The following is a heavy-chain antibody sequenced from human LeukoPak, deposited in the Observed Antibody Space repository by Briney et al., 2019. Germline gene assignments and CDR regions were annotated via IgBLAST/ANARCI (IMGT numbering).Heavy chain of an antibody. D-gene: IGHD6-6*01. CDR1: GFTFSNYA. V-gene: IGHV4-34*01. Sequence: GSLRLSCAASGFTFSNYAMNWIRQPPGKGLEWIGEINHSGSTNYNPSLKSRVTISVDTSKNQFSLKLSSVTAADTAVYYCARRRIAARGNYFDYWGQGTLVTVSS. CDR2: INHSGST. J-gene: IGHJ4*02. CDR3: ARRRIAARGNYFDY.